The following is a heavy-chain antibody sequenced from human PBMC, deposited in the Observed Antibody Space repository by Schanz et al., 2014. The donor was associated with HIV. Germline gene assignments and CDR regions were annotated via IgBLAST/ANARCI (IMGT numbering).Heavy chain of an antibody. CDR1: GFNFTRAW. V-gene: IGHV3-15*02. J-gene: IGHJ4*02. CDR2: IKSKADGGTT. CDR3: VTALLS. Sequence: EMQLVESGGALVKPGGSLRLSCAASGFNFTRAWMSWVRQAPGKGPEWVGLIKSKADGGTTDYAAHVKGRFIISRDDSKNTMFLQMSSLKIEDAAVYYCVTALLSWGLGTLVTVSS.